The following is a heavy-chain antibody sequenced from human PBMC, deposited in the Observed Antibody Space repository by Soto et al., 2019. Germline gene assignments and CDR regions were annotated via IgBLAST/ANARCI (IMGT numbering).Heavy chain of an antibody. Sequence: ASVKVSCKASGGTFSSYAISWVRQAPGQGLEWMGGIIPIFGTANYAQKFQGRVTITADESTSTAYMELSSLRSEDTAVYYCASRLSYSGPGYYYYGMDVWGQGTTVTVSS. D-gene: IGHD1-26*01. V-gene: IGHV1-69*13. CDR1: GGTFSSYA. CDR2: IIPIFGTA. CDR3: ASRLSYSGPGYYYYGMDV. J-gene: IGHJ6*02.